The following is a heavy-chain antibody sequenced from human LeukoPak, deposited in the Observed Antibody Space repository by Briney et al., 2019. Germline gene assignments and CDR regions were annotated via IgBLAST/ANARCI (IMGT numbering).Heavy chain of an antibody. J-gene: IGHJ4*02. V-gene: IGHV3-23*01. CDR2: ISDSGAST. CDR3: AKGPQLGVRFADY. Sequence: GGSLRLSCAASGFTFSSYAMNWVRQTPGKGLEWVSSISDSGASTYYADSVKGRFTISRDNSKNTLYLQMNSLRVEDTAVYYCAKGPQLGVRFADYWGQGTLVTVSS. CDR1: GFTFSSYA. D-gene: IGHD3-3*01.